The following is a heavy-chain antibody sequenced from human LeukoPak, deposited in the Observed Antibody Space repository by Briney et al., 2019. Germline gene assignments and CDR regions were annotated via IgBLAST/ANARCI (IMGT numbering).Heavy chain of an antibody. V-gene: IGHV4-38-2*02. J-gene: IGHJ4*02. D-gene: IGHD7-27*01. CDR3: ARDLWGSWYYFDY. CDR2: IYHSGST. Sequence: PSETLSLTCTVSGYSISSGYYWGWIRQPPGKGLEWIGSIYHSGSTYYNPSLKSRVTISVDTSKNQFSLKLSSVTAADTAVYYCARDLWGSWYYFDYWGQGTLVNVSS. CDR1: GYSISSGYY.